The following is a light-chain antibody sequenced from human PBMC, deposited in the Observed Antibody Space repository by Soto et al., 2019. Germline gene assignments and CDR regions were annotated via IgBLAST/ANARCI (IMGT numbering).Light chain of an antibody. CDR1: ESVSSSY. CDR3: QQSYSTPIS. CDR2: GAS. J-gene: IGKJ5*01. V-gene: IGKV3-20*01. Sequence: EIVLTQSPGTLSLSPGERATLSCRASESVSSSYLAWYQQNPGQAPRLLIYGASSRATGIPDRFGGSGSGTDFTLTISSLQPEDFATYYCQQSYSTPISFGQGTRLEIK.